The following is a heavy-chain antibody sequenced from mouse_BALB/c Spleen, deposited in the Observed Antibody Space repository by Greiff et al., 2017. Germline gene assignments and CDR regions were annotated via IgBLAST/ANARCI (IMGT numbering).Heavy chain of an antibody. CDR3: ARQGMRAMDY. Sequence: EVNVVESGGGLVQPGGSLKLSCAASGFTFSSYTMSWVRQTPEKRLEWVAYISNGGGSTYYPDTVKGRFTISRDNAKNTLYLQMSSLKSEDTAMYYCARQGMRAMDYWGQGTSVTVSS. CDR1: GFTFSSYT. CDR2: ISNGGGST. V-gene: IGHV5-12-2*01. J-gene: IGHJ4*01.